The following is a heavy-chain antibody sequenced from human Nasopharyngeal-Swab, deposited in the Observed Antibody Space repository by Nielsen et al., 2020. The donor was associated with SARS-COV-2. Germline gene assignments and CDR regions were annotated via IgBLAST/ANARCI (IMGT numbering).Heavy chain of an antibody. CDR3: AKDGAGELLV. J-gene: IGHJ4*02. D-gene: IGHD3-10*01. CDR2: ISYDGSNK. CDR1: GFTFSSYG. V-gene: IGHV3-30*18. Sequence: GESLKISCAASGFTFSSYGMHWVRRAPGKGLEWVAVISYDGSNKYYADSVKGRFTISRDNSKNTLYLQMNSLRAEDTAVYYCAKDGAGELLVWGQGTLVTVSS.